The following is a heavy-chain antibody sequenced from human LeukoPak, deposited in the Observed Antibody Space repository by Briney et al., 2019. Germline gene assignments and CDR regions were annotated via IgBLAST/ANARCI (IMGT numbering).Heavy chain of an antibody. D-gene: IGHD3-3*01. J-gene: IGHJ6*02. CDR1: GFTFSSYG. CDR3: ARDHPRVLRLSMDV. V-gene: IGHV3-33*01. CDR2: IWYDGSNK. Sequence: GGSLRLSCAASGFTFSSYGMHWVRQAPGKGLEWVAVIWYDGSNKYYADSVKGRFTISRDNSKNTLYLQMNSLRAEDTAVYYCARDHPRVLRLSMDVWGQGTTVTVSS.